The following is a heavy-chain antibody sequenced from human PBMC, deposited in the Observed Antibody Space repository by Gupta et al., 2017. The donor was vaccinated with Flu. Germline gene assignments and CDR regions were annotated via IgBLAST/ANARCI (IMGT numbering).Heavy chain of an antibody. Sequence: QVTLKESGPVLVKPTETLTLTCTVSGFSLSNARMGVSWIRQPPGKALEWLAHIFSNDEKSYSTSLKSRLTISKDTSKSQVVLTMTNMDPVDTATYYCARIRRGTYYDCWSGPHYYYYGMDAWGQGTTVTVSS. D-gene: IGHD3-3*01. J-gene: IGHJ6*02. CDR2: IFSNDEK. CDR3: ARIRRGTYYDCWSGPHYYYYGMDA. CDR1: GFSLSNARMG. V-gene: IGHV2-26*01.